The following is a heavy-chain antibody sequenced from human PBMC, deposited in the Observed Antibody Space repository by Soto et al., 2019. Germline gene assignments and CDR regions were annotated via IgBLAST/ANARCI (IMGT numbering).Heavy chain of an antibody. V-gene: IGHV3-23*01. CDR3: AKNERRQSNPPEIDY. D-gene: IGHD4-4*01. Sequence: GGSLRLSCAASGFTFSSYAMSWVRQAPGKGLEWVSAISGSGGSTYYADSVKGRFTISRDNSKNTLYLQMNSLRAEDTAVYYCAKNERRQSNPPEIDYWGQGTLVTVSS. CDR2: ISGSGGST. CDR1: GFTFSSYA. J-gene: IGHJ4*02.